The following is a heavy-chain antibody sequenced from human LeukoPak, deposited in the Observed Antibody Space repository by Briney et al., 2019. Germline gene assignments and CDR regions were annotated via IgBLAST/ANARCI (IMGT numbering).Heavy chain of an antibody. CDR3: AKGMYYYDSSGYASAIDY. J-gene: IGHJ4*02. CDR1: GFTFHDYA. Sequence: GGSLRLSCAASGFTFHDYAMHWVRQAPGKGLEWVSLINGDGGKTYYGDSVKGRFTISRDNSKNSLYLQMNSLRTEDTAFYYCAKGMYYYDSSGYASAIDYGGQGTLVTSPQ. D-gene: IGHD3-22*01. CDR2: INGDGGKT. V-gene: IGHV3-43*02.